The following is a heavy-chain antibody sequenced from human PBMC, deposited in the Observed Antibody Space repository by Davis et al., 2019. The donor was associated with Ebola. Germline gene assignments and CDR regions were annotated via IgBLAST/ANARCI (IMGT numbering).Heavy chain of an antibody. CDR1: GFTFSSYG. V-gene: IGHV3-30*02. CDR2: IRYDGSNK. J-gene: IGHJ4*02. D-gene: IGHD6-19*01. CDR3: VGSGFGY. Sequence: GESLKISCAASGFTFSSYGMHWVRQAPGKGLEWVAFIRYDGSNKYYADSVKGRFTISRDNAKNTLYLQMNSLRAEDTAVYYCVGSGFGYWGQGTLVTVSS.